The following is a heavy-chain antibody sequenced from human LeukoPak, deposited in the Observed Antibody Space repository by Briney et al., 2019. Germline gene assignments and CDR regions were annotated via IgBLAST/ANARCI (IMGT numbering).Heavy chain of an antibody. Sequence: PSETLSLTCTVSGGSISSYYWSWIRQPPGKGLEWIGYIYYSGSTNYNPSLKSRVTISVDTSKNQFSLKLSSVTAADTAVYYCARGQYQLLLGAFDIWGQGTMVTVSS. D-gene: IGHD2-2*01. CDR1: GGSISSYY. J-gene: IGHJ3*02. CDR2: IYYSGST. V-gene: IGHV4-59*01. CDR3: ARGQYQLLLGAFDI.